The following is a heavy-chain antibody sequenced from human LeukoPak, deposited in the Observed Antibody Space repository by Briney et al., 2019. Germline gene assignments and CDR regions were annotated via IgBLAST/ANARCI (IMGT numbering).Heavy chain of an antibody. J-gene: IGHJ4*02. CDR1: GGSIGNYH. CDR2: IHSSGST. CDR3: ARRDISSGWSFDY. V-gene: IGHV4-4*07. D-gene: IGHD6-19*01. Sequence: SQTLSLTCTVSGGSIGNYHWSWVRHPAGKGLEWIGQIHSSGSTNYNPPLKSLVSMSIDTTEDQGSLTIRSVTAADTASYYCARRDISSGWSFDYWGQGTLVSVSS.